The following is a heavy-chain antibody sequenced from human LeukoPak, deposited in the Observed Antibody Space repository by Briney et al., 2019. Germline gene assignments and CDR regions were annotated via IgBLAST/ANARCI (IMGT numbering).Heavy chain of an antibody. V-gene: IGHV4-39*07. CDR1: GGSISSSSFY. J-gene: IGHJ5*02. CDR3: AVWRYRSSAGWFDP. D-gene: IGHD6-6*01. Sequence: SETLSLTCTVSGGSISSSSFYWGWIRQPPGKGLEWIGSIYYSGSTYYNPSLKSRVTISVDTSKNQFSLKLSSVTAADTAVYYCAVWRYRSSAGWFDPWGQGTLVTVSS. CDR2: IYYSGST.